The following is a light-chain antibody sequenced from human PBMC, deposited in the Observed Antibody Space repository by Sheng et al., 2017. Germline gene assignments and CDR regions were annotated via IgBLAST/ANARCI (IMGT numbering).Light chain of an antibody. V-gene: IGKV3-20*01. J-gene: IGKJ2*01. CDR3: QQYGSSPPKYT. CDR1: QDISSY. CDR2: GAS. Sequence: LTQSPSSLSASVGDRVTITCRASQDISSYLAWYQQKPGQAPRLLIYGASSRATGIPDRFSGSGSGTDFTLTISRLEPEDFAVYYCQQYGSSPPKYTFGQGTKLEIK.